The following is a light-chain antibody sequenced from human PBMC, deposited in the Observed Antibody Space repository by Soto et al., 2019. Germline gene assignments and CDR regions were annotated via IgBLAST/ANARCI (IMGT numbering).Light chain of an antibody. CDR3: QQYNIPTWT. V-gene: IGKV1-5*01. CDR1: QSISSW. J-gene: IGKJ1*01. Sequence: MQRTRSRSTLSASVGDRVTMTCRASQSISSWLAWYQQKPGKAPKLLIYDASSLESGVPSRFSGSGSRTEFTLTISSLQPDDFATYYCQQYNIPTWTFGQGTK. CDR2: DAS.